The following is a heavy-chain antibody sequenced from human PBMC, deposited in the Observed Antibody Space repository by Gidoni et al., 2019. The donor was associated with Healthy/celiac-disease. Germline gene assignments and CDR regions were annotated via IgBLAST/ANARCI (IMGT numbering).Heavy chain of an antibody. CDR3: ARILHVTIFGVVIPHFLGMDV. CDR2: INPNSGGT. D-gene: IGHD3-3*01. J-gene: IGHJ6*02. CDR1: GYPFTGYY. Sequence: QVQLVQSGAEVKKPGASVKVSCKASGYPFTGYYMLWVRQAPGQGLEWMGWINPNSGGTNYAQKFQGRVTMTRDTSISTAYMELSRLRSDDTAVYYCARILHVTIFGVVIPHFLGMDVWGQGTTVTVSS. V-gene: IGHV1-2*02.